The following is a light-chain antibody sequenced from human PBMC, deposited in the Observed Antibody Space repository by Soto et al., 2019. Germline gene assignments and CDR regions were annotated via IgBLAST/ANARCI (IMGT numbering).Light chain of an antibody. Sequence: QSVLTQPPSVSAAPGQKVTISCSGSSSNIGNNYVSWYQQLPGTAPKLLIYDNNKRPSGIPDRFSGSKSGTSGTLGITGLQTGDEADYYCGTWDSSLSAVVFGGGTKLTV. CDR2: DNN. V-gene: IGLV1-51*01. J-gene: IGLJ2*01. CDR3: GTWDSSLSAVV. CDR1: SSNIGNNY.